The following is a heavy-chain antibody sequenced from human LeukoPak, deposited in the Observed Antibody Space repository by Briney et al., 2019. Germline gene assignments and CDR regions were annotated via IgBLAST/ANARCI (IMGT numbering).Heavy chain of an antibody. CDR3: ASKQWLVRDWFDP. V-gene: IGHV4-39*01. D-gene: IGHD6-19*01. CDR2: IYYSGST. Sequence: SETLSLTCTVSGGSISSSSYYWGWIRQPPGKGLEWIGSIYYSGSTYNNPSLKSRVTISGDTSKNQFSLKLSSVTAADTAVYYCASKQWLVRDWFDPWGQGTLVTVSS. CDR1: GGSISSSSYY. J-gene: IGHJ5*02.